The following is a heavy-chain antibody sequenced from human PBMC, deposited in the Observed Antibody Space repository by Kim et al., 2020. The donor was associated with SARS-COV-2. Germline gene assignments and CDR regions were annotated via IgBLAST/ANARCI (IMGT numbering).Heavy chain of an antibody. CDR2: IYYSGST. CDR3: ARHPPYYFDY. CDR1: GVSITSSGSY. J-gene: IGHJ4*02. V-gene: IGHV4-39*01. Sequence: SETLSLTCSVSGVSITSSGSYWGWIRQPPGKGLEWIGSIYYSGSTHFNPSLKSRVTISVDTSKNHFSLKLTSLTAADTAVYYCARHPPYYFDYWGQGTLVTVSS.